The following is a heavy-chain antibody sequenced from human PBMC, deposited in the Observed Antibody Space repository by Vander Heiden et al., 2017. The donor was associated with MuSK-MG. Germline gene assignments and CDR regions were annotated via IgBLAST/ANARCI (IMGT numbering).Heavy chain of an antibody. D-gene: IGHD6-19*01. Sequence: QVQLVQSGSELTNHGASVQVSFKPSGYTFPYSSMNWVRQAPGQGLEWMGWINTTTGNPTYAQGFTGRFVFSLDTSVSTAYLQISSLKAEDTAVYYCARDRSPLAVAGMSGFWDYWGQGTLVTVSS. CDR1: GYTFPYSS. CDR2: INTTTGNP. V-gene: IGHV7-4-1*02. CDR3: ARDRSPLAVAGMSGFWDY. J-gene: IGHJ4*02.